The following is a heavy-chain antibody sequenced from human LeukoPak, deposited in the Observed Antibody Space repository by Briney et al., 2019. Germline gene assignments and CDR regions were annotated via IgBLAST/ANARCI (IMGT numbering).Heavy chain of an antibody. Sequence: GGSLRLSCAASGFTFSSYAMSWVLQAPGKGLEWVSAISGSGGSTYYADSVKGRFTISRDNSKNTLYLQMNSLRAEDTAVYYCAKDSAAGDYTSFDLWGRGTLVTVSS. D-gene: IGHD4-17*01. CDR2: ISGSGGST. V-gene: IGHV3-23*01. J-gene: IGHJ2*01. CDR1: GFTFSSYA. CDR3: AKDSAAGDYTSFDL.